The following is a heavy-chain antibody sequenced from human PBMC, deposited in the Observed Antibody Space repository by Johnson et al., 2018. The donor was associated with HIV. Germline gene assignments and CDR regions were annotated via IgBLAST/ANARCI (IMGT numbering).Heavy chain of an antibody. V-gene: IGHV3-11*04. CDR1: GFTFSDYY. CDR3: ARGQGFWAFDI. CDR2: ISSSGSTI. Sequence: QVQLVESGGGVVQPGTSLRLACAASGFTFSDYYMSWIRQAPGKGLEWVSYISSSGSTIYYADSVKGRFTISRDNSKNTLFLQMNGLRPEDTAVYYCARGQGFWAFDIWGQGTMVTVSS. J-gene: IGHJ3*02. D-gene: IGHD3-3*01.